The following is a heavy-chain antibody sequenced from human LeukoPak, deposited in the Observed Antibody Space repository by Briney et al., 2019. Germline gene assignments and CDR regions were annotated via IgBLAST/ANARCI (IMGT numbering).Heavy chain of an antibody. CDR3: ARGTRSSWYGDDY. D-gene: IGHD6-13*01. V-gene: IGHV4-34*01. J-gene: IGHJ4*02. CDR1: GGSFGGYY. CDR2: INHSGST. Sequence: PSETLSLTCAVYGGSFGGYYWSWIRQPPGKGLEWIGEINHSGSTNYNPSLKSRVTISVDTSKNQFSLKLSSVTAADTAVYYCARGTRSSWYGDDYWGQGTLVTVSS.